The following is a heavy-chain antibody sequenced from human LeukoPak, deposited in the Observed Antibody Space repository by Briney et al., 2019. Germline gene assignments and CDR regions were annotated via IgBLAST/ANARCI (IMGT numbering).Heavy chain of an antibody. D-gene: IGHD2-2*01. V-gene: IGHV3-23*01. J-gene: IGHJ5*02. CDR2: ISGSGGSI. CDR1: GFTFSSYA. Sequence: GGSLRLSCAASGFTFSSYAMSWVLQAPGKGLEWVSVISGSGGSISYADSVKGRFTISRDNSKNTLYLQMNSLRAEDTAVYYCAKDRDCSSATCYVFWFDPWGQGTLVTVSS. CDR3: AKDRDCSSATCYVFWFDP.